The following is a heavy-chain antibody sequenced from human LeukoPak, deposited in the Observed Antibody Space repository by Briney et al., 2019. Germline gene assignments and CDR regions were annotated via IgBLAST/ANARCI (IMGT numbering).Heavy chain of an antibody. CDR1: GFTFSSYC. Sequence: GGSLRLSCAASGFTFSSYCMSWLRQAPGKGLEWVANIKQDGSEKYYVDSVKGRFPISRDNAKTSLYLQMNSLRAEDTAVYYCARENIVVVPAKDAFDIWGQGTMVTVSS. CDR3: ARENIVVVPAKDAFDI. D-gene: IGHD2-2*01. V-gene: IGHV3-7*01. CDR2: IKQDGSEK. J-gene: IGHJ3*02.